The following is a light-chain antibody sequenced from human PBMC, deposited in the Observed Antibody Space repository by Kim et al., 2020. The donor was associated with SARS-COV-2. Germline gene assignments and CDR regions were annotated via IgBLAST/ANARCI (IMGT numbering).Light chain of an antibody. V-gene: IGKV3D-7*01. J-gene: IGKJ4*01. CDR3: QQDYNLLT. CDR1: QRVSSSY. CDR2: GAS. Sequence: PGERVTPSCRASQRVSSSYLTWYQQKPGQAPRLLIYGASSRATGIPARFSGSGSGTDFTLTISSLQPEDFAVYYCQQDYNLLTFGGGTKVDIK.